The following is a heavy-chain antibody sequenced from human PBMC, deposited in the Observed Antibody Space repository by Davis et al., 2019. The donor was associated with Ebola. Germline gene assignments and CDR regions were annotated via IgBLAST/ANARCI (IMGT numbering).Heavy chain of an antibody. J-gene: IGHJ4*02. CDR3: AREIGGSGWYSVDY. Sequence: GGSLRLSCVASGFRFSSYVMGWVRQAPGKGLEWVSSISSSGGNSYYADSVKGRFSIDRDNSKNMLYLEMNSLRAEDTALYYCAREIGGSGWYSVDYWGQGTLVTVSS. CDR1: GFRFSSYV. CDR2: ISSSGGNS. V-gene: IGHV3-23*01. D-gene: IGHD6-19*01.